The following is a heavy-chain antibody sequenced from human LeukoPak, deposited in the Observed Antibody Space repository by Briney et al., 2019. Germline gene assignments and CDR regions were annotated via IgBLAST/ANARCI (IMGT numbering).Heavy chain of an antibody. CDR2: FDPEGGET. D-gene: IGHD3-10*01. J-gene: IGHJ4*02. V-gene: IGHV1-24*01. CDR1: GYTLTELS. CDR3: ATGAKGYGSGSPPN. Sequence: ASVKVSCKVSGYTLTELSMHWVRQAPGKGLEWMGGFDPEGGETIYAQKFQGRVTMTEDTSTDTAYMELSSLRSEDTAVYYCATGAKGYGSGSPPNWGQGTLVTVSS.